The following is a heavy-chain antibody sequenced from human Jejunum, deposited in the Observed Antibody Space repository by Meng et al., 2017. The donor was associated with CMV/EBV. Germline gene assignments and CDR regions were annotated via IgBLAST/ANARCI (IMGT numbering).Heavy chain of an antibody. D-gene: IGHD2-8*02. CDR3: ARGNRATGGNFDY. CDR2: IYYNGAP. V-gene: IGHV4-61*01. Sequence: SGGSVGGGTCYWTWIRQSPGGDLEWIGNIYYNGAPNYNPSLKSRVIILIDTSKNQFSLKVGSVTAADTAVYYCARGNRATGGNFDYWGQGTLVTVSS. CDR1: GGSVGGGTCY. J-gene: IGHJ4*02.